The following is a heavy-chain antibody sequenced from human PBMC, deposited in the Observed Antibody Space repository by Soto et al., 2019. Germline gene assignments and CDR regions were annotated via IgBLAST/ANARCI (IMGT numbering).Heavy chain of an antibody. CDR1: GYTFTSYA. CDR3: ASSRDFLRPPDYYGMDV. V-gene: IGHV1-3*01. Sequence: GASVKVSCKASGYTFTSYAMHWVRQAPGQRLEWMGWINAGNGNTKYSQKFQGRVTITRDTSASTAYMELSSLRSEDTAVYYCASSRDFLRPPDYYGMDVWGQGTTVTVSS. J-gene: IGHJ6*02. D-gene: IGHD3-3*01. CDR2: INAGNGNT.